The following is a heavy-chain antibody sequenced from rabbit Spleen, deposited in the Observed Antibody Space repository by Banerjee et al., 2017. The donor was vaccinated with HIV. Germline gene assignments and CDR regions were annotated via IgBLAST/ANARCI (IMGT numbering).Heavy chain of an antibody. D-gene: IGHD8-1*01. J-gene: IGHJ4*01. Sequence: QSLEESGGGLVKPGASLSLACTASGVSFSISSYMCWVRPAPGKGLEWIAFIDAGSSGVTFSATWAKGRFAISKTSSTTVSLQMSRLSAADTATYFCAREAGSYDYIDGYCNLWGQGPWSPS. V-gene: IGHV1S40*01. CDR1: GVSFSISSY. CDR2: IDAGSSGVT. CDR3: AREAGSYDYIDGYCNL.